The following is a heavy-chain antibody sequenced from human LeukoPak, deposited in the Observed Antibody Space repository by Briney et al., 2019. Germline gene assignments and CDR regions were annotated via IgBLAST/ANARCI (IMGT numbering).Heavy chain of an antibody. Sequence: SVKVSCKASGGTFGSYAISWVRQAPGQGLEWMGGIIPIFGTANYAQKFQGRVTITTDESTSTAYMELSSLRSEDTAVYYCARAGVVGATTGNAFDIWGQGTMVTVSS. CDR2: IIPIFGTA. V-gene: IGHV1-69*05. D-gene: IGHD1-26*01. CDR3: ARAGVVGATTGNAFDI. J-gene: IGHJ3*02. CDR1: GGTFGSYA.